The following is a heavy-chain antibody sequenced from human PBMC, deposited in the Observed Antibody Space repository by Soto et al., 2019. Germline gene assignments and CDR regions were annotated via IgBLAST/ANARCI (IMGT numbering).Heavy chain of an antibody. D-gene: IGHD2-2*02. Sequence: QVQLVQSGAEVKKPGSSVKVSCKASGGTFSSYAISWVRQAPGQGLEWMGGIIPIFGTANYAQKFQGRVTITADESTGTAYMEVSSLRAEYTAVYYCAKSFRYCSSTSCYNPEYYGMDVWGQGTPVTVSS. V-gene: IGHV1-69*01. J-gene: IGHJ6*02. CDR2: IIPIFGTA. CDR1: GGTFSSYA. CDR3: AKSFRYCSSTSCYNPEYYGMDV.